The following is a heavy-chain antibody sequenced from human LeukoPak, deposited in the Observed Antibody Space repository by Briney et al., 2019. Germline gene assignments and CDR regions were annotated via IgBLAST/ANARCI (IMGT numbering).Heavy chain of an antibody. V-gene: IGHV3-21*01. CDR2: ISSSSSYI. J-gene: IGHJ4*02. CDR1: GFTFSSYS. CDR3: ATRSGYDLGGSAHMRPFDY. Sequence: GGSLRLSCAASGFTFSSYSMNWVRQAPGKGLEWVSSISSSSSYIYYADSVKGRFTISRDNAKNSLYLQMNSLRAEDTAVYYCATRSGYDLGGSAHMRPFDYWGQGTLVTVSS. D-gene: IGHD5-12*01.